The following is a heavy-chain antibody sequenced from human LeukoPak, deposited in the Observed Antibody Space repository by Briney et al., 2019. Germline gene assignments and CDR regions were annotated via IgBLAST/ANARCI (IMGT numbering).Heavy chain of an antibody. CDR3: ASCSSWYDFYYYYGMDV. J-gene: IGHJ6*02. V-gene: IGHV1-18*01. CDR2: ISAYNGNT. CDR1: GYTFTSYG. D-gene: IGHD6-13*01. Sequence: ASVKVSCKASGYTFTSYGISWVRQAPGQGLEWMGWISAYNGNTNYAQKLQGRVTMTTDTSTSTAYMELRSLRSDDTAVYYCASCSSWYDFYYYYGMDVWGQGTTVTVSS.